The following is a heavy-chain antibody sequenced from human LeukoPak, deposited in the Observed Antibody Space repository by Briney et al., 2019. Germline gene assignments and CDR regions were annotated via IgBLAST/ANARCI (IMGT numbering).Heavy chain of an antibody. Sequence: EASVKVSCKTSGGPSSNWAISWVRQAPGQGLEWMGIVIPVFRTTHYTPEFQGRITITTDESTTTVYMELTSLRSDDTAMYYCASFLSGGGFDVWGQGTMVTVSS. CDR3: ASFLSGGGFDV. D-gene: IGHD2/OR15-2a*01. CDR1: GGPSSNWA. J-gene: IGHJ3*01. V-gene: IGHV1-69*05. CDR2: VIPVFRTT.